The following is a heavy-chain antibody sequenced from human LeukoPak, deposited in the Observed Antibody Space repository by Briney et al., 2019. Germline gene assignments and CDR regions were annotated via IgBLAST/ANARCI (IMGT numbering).Heavy chain of an antibody. CDR1: GFTFSSYS. CDR3: WREEDRNSSGSFDY. J-gene: IGHJ3*01. CDR2: ISSSTNYI. Sequence: GGSLRLSCAASGFTFSSYSMNSVRQAPGKGLEWVSSISSSTNYIYYADSVKGRFTISRDTAKNSLYLQMNSLRAEDTAVCYWWREEDRNSSGSFDYRGQGTMVTVSS. V-gene: IGHV3-21*01. D-gene: IGHD1-14*01.